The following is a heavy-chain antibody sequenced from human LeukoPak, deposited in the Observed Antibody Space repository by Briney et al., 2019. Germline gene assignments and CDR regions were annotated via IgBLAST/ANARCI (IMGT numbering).Heavy chain of an antibody. V-gene: IGHV3-7*01. D-gene: IGHD6-13*01. CDR1: GFSVSGYW. CDR2: IKQDGSEK. J-gene: IGHJ4*02. Sequence: GGSLRLSCAVSGFSVSGYWMTWVRQAPGKGLGWVANIKQDGSEKNYVDSVKGRFTISRDNAENSLFLQMNSLRVEDTAVYYCAREWQGGIAAAGTRIEGDYWGQGTLVAASS. CDR3: AREWQGGIAAAGTRIEGDY.